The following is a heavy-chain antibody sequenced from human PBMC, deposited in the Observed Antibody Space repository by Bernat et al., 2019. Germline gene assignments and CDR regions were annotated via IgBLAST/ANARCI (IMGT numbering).Heavy chain of an antibody. CDR3: ARAPGITAAAHPSFDY. D-gene: IGHD6-25*01. CDR1: GGSIGSYY. J-gene: IGHJ4*02. V-gene: IGHV4-59*01. CDR2: IYYTGST. Sequence: QVQLQESGPGLVKPSETLSLTCTVSGGSIGSYYWTWIRQPPGKGLEWIGYIYYTGSTNNNPSLKSRVTISVDTSKKKVSMKLSSVTAADAAVYYCARAPGITAAAHPSFDYWGQGTLVTVST.